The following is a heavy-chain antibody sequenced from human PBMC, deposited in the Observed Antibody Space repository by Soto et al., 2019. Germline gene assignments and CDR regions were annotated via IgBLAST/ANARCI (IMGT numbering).Heavy chain of an antibody. D-gene: IGHD6-19*01. V-gene: IGHV4-39*01. Sequence: LQLQESGPGLVKPSETLSLSCTVSGGSVSSSTYYWGWIRQPPGKGLEWIGSFYYSGSTYYNPSLTSLGTISVDTSKNQFSLKLSSVTAADTAVYYCARRGIAVALYSWGQGTLVTVSS. CDR2: FYYSGST. CDR3: ARRGIAVALYS. J-gene: IGHJ4*02. CDR1: GGSVSSSTYY.